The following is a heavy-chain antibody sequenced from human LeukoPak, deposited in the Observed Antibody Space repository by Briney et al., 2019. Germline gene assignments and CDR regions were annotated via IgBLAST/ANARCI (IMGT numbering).Heavy chain of an antibody. CDR3: ARDRQLGV. CDR1: GYTFTSYD. J-gene: IGHJ6*02. V-gene: IGHV1-8*01. Sequence: GASVKVSCKASGYTFTSYDINWVRQATGQGLEWMGWMNPNSGNTGYAQKLQGRVTMTTDTSTSTAYMELRSLRSDDTAVYYCARDRQLGVWGQGTTVTVSS. D-gene: IGHD6-13*01. CDR2: MNPNSGNT.